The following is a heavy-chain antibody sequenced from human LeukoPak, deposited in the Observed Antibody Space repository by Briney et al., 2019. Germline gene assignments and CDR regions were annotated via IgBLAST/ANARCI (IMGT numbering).Heavy chain of an antibody. Sequence: GGSLRLSCAASGFTFSSYEMNWVRQAPGKGLEWVSYISSSGSTKYYADSVKGRFTISRDNAKNSLYLQMNSLRAEDTAVYYCAREGSEQQLVRYFQHWGQGTLVTVSS. CDR3: AREGSEQQLVRYFQH. CDR1: GFTFSSYE. J-gene: IGHJ1*01. CDR2: ISSSGSTK. V-gene: IGHV3-48*03. D-gene: IGHD6-13*01.